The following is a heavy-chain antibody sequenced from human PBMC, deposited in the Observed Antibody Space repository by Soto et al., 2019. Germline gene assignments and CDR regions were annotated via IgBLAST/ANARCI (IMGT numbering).Heavy chain of an antibody. J-gene: IGHJ4*02. CDR3: GRGRSGQIVVFY. CDR2: IGPESGAT. CDR1: GYTFTGHY. D-gene: IGHD1-26*01. V-gene: IGHV1-2*02. Sequence: ASVKVSCKASGYTFTGHYIHGVRQAPEQWPEWMGEIGPESGATRYAQRFQGRVTMTRDMSITTVYMELNNLSPDDTAVYYCGRGRSGQIVVFYWGQGTPVTVSS.